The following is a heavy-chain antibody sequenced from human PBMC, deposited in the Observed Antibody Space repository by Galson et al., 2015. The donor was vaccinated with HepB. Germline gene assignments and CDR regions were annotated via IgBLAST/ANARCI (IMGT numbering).Heavy chain of an antibody. CDR2: ISYDGSNK. CDR3: AKAYDFWSGPFDY. V-gene: IGHV3-30*18. D-gene: IGHD3-3*01. J-gene: IGHJ4*02. CDR1: GFTFSSYG. Sequence: SLRLSCAASGFTFSSYGMHWVRQAPGKGLEWVAVISYDGSNKYYADSVKGRFTISRDNSKNTLYLQMNSLRAEDTAVYYCAKAYDFWSGPFDYWGQGTLVTVFS.